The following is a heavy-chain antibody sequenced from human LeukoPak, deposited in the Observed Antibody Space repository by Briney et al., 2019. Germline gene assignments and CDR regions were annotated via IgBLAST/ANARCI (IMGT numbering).Heavy chain of an antibody. CDR2: INDSGST. CDR3: ASRLLWFGEVVNWFDP. J-gene: IGHJ5*02. Sequence: AESLSLTCAVYGGSFSGYYWSWVRQPPGKGLEWVGEINDSGSTNYNPSLTSRVTISVDTSTNHSSRKLSSVTAADTAVYYCASRLLWFGEVVNWFDPWGQGTLVTVSS. CDR1: GGSFSGYY. D-gene: IGHD3-10*01. V-gene: IGHV4-34*01.